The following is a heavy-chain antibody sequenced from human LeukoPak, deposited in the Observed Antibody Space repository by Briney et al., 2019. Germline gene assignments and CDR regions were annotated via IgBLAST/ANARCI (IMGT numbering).Heavy chain of an antibody. CDR2: IYYSAST. V-gene: IGHV4-59*08. D-gene: IGHD3-22*01. Sequence: SETLSLTCTVSGGSISSYYWSWIRQPPGKGLEWIGYIYYSASTNYNPSLKSRVTISVDTSKNQFSLKLSSVTAADTAVYYCARLRRVQYYYDSSGYYYFDYWGQGTLVTVSS. CDR3: ARLRRVQYYYDSSGYYYFDY. J-gene: IGHJ4*02. CDR1: GGSISSYY.